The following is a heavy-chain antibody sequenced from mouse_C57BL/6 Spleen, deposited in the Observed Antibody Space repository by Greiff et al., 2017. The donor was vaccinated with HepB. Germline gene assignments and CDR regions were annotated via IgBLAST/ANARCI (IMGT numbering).Heavy chain of an antibody. Sequence: VQLQQPGAELVKPGASVKLSCKASGYTFTSYWMHWVKQRPGRGLEWIGRIDPNSGGTKYNEKFKSKATLTVDKPSSTAYMQLSSLTSEHSAVYYCARVALYGNYEGDYWGQGTSVTVSS. D-gene: IGHD2-1*01. V-gene: IGHV1-72*01. CDR3: ARVALYGNYEGDY. CDR2: IDPNSGGT. J-gene: IGHJ4*01. CDR1: GYTFTSYW.